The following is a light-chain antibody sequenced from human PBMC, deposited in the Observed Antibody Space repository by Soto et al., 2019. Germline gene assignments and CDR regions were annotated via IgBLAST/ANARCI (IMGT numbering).Light chain of an antibody. J-gene: IGLJ1*01. Sequence: SYELAQPPSVSVAPGQTARIICGGSTFGSKSVLWCQRKPGQAPVLVVYENSGRPSGIPERFSGSNSGNTATLTISRVEAGDEGDYYCQVWDTSSDHSYVFGTGTKVTVL. CDR2: ENS. V-gene: IGLV3-21*02. CDR1: TFGSKS. CDR3: QVWDTSSDHSYV.